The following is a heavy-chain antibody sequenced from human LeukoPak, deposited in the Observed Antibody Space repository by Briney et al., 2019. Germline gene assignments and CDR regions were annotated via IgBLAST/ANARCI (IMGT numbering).Heavy chain of an antibody. CDR2: IYYSGST. D-gene: IGHD4-17*01. CDR1: GGSISSSSYY. V-gene: IGHV4-39*01. J-gene: IGHJ5*02. Sequence: SETLSLTCTVSGGSISSSSYYWGWIRQPPGKGLEWIGSIYYSGSTYYNPSLKSRVTISVDTSRNQFSLKLSSVTAEDTAVYYCASSKTYFYGDRGGRWFDPWGQGTLVSVSS. CDR3: ASSKTYFYGDRGGRWFDP.